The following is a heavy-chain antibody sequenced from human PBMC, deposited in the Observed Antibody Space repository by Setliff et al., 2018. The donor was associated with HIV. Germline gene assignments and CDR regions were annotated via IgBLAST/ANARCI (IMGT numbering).Heavy chain of an antibody. J-gene: IGHJ5*02. V-gene: IGHV4-59*01. CDR3: ARRIDNSGSFPDKNWFDT. Sequence: SETLSLTCTVSGGSISSYYWGWIRQPPGKGLEWIGSIYSSGMTNYNPSLQSRVTISLDTSKNQFSLKVNSVTAADTAGYYCARRIDNSGSFPDKNWFDTWGQGSLVTVSS. CDR1: GGSISSYY. CDR2: IYSSGMT. D-gene: IGHD3-10*01.